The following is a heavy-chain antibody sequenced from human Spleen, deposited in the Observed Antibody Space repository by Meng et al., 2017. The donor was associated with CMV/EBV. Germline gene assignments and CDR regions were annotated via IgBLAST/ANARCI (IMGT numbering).Heavy chain of an antibody. Sequence: SETLSLTCTVSGGSISSSSYYWGWIRQPPGKGLEWIGSIYYSGSTYYNPSLKSRVTISVDTSKNQFSLKLSSVTAADTAVYFCAREAVFGLGYYGMDVWGQGTTVTVSS. CDR1: GGSISSSSYY. CDR3: AREAVFGLGYYGMDV. V-gene: IGHV4-39*07. J-gene: IGHJ6*02. CDR2: IYYSGST. D-gene: IGHD3/OR15-3a*01.